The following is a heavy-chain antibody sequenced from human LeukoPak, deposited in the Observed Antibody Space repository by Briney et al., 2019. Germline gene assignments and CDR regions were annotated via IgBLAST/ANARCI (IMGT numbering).Heavy chain of an antibody. Sequence: GGSLRLSCAASGFTFGSYSMTWVRQAPGKGLEWVAVISYDGSNKYYADSVKGRFTISRDNSKNTLYLQMNSLRAEDTAVYYCARDRISLPGAFDIWGQGTMVTVSS. CDR3: ARDRISLPGAFDI. CDR2: ISYDGSNK. D-gene: IGHD2-15*01. V-gene: IGHV3-30*03. CDR1: GFTFGSYS. J-gene: IGHJ3*02.